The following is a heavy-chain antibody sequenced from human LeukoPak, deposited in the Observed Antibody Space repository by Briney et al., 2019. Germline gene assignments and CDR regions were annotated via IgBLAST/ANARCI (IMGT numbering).Heavy chain of an antibody. CDR1: GGTFSSDA. CDR3: ARVKPRITMIVVVDWDDAFDI. CDR2: IIPIFGTA. D-gene: IGHD3-22*01. V-gene: IGHV1-69*13. J-gene: IGHJ3*02. Sequence: SVKVSCKASGGTFSSDAISWVRQAPGQGLEWMEWIIPIFGTANYAQKFQGRVTITADESTSTAYMELSSLRSEDTAVYYCARVKPRITMIVVVDWDDAFDIWGQGTMVTVSS.